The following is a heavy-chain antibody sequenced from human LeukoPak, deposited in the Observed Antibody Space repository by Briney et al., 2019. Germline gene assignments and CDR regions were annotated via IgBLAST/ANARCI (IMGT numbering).Heavy chain of an antibody. CDR2: ISAYNGNT. CDR3: ARDSNKVGATSGSDY. D-gene: IGHD1-26*01. V-gene: IGHV1-18*01. J-gene: IGHJ4*02. Sequence: GASVKVSCKASGYTFTSYGISWVRQAPGQGLEWMGWISAYNGNTNYAQKRQGRVTMTTDTSTSTAYMELRSLRSDDTAVYYCARDSNKVGATSGSDYWGQGTLVTVSS. CDR1: GYTFTSYG.